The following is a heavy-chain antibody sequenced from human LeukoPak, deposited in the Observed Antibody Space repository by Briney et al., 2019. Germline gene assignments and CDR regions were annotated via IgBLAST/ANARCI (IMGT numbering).Heavy chain of an antibody. CDR3: ARASYDAFEGPDY. J-gene: IGHJ4*02. CDR2: INPSGGST. CDR1: GYTFTSYY. Sequence: GASVKVSCKASGYTFTSYYMHWVRQAPGQGLEWMGIINPSGGSTSYAQKFQGRVTMTRDMSKSTVYMELSSLRSEDTAVYYCARASYDAFEGPDYWGQGNLVTVSS. V-gene: IGHV1-46*01. D-gene: IGHD3-22*01.